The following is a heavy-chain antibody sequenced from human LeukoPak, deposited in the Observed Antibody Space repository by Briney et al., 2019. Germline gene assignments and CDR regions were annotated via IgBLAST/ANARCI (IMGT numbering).Heavy chain of an antibody. Sequence: SETLSLTCTVSGGSISSGSYYWSWIQQPAGKGLEWIGRIYTSGSTNYNPSLKSRVTISVDTSKNQFSLKLSSVTAADTAVYYCARLGWLRSFDYWGQGTLVTVSS. CDR3: ARLGWLRSFDY. V-gene: IGHV4-61*02. CDR2: IYTSGST. J-gene: IGHJ4*02. CDR1: GGSISSGSYY. D-gene: IGHD5-12*01.